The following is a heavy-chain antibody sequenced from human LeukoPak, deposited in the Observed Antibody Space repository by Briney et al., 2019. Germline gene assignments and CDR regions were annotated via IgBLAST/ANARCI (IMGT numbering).Heavy chain of an antibody. D-gene: IGHD6-6*01. CDR1: GFTFSSYW. V-gene: IGHV3-74*01. Sequence: PGGSLRLSCAASGFTFSSYWMHWVRQAPGKGLVWVSRINTDGSSTSYADSVKGRFTISRDNAKNTLYLQMNSLRAEDTAVYYCARLGGPSSIAARIDAFDIWGQGTMVTVSS. CDR3: ARLGGPSSIAARIDAFDI. J-gene: IGHJ3*02. CDR2: INTDGSST.